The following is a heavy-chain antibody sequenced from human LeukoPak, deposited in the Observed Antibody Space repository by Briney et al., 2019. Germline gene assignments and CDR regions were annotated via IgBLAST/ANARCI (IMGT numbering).Heavy chain of an antibody. Sequence: GGSLRLSCAVSGFKFNSYWMNWVRQGPGKGLVWVAHINTHGNTANYADSVKGRFIISRDNAKSTLYLQMNSLRAEDTAVYYCARGDTAMVKGYGMDVWGQGTTVTVSS. V-gene: IGHV3-74*01. CDR1: GFKFNSYW. CDR2: INTHGNTA. J-gene: IGHJ6*02. D-gene: IGHD5-18*01. CDR3: ARGDTAMVKGYGMDV.